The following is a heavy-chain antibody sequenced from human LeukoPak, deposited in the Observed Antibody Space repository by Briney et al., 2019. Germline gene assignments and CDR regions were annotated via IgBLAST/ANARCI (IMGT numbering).Heavy chain of an antibody. CDR1: GGSISSSSYY. Sequence: NPSETLSLTCTVSGGSISSSSYYWGWIRQPPGKGLEWIGSIYYSGSTYYNPSLKSRVTISVDTSKNQFSLKLSSVTAADTAVYYCATRGGGPFDYWGQGTLVTVSS. V-gene: IGHV4-39*07. CDR2: IYYSGST. J-gene: IGHJ4*02. D-gene: IGHD3-10*01. CDR3: ATRGGGPFDY.